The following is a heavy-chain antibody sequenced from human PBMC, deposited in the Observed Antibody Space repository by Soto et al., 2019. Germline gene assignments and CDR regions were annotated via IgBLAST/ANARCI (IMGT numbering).Heavy chain of an antibody. V-gene: IGHV3-15*01. J-gene: IGHJ6*02. CDR2: IKSKTDGGTT. CDR3: TQVNSWTNYYYYYGMDV. D-gene: IGHD6-13*01. CDR1: GFTFSNAW. Sequence: EVQLVESGGGLVKPGGSLRLSCAASGFTFSNAWMSWVRQAPGKGLEWVGRIKSKTDGGTTDYAAPVKGRFTISRDDSKTTLYLKMNSLKTEDTAVYYCTQVNSWTNYYYYYGMDVWGQGTRSPSP.